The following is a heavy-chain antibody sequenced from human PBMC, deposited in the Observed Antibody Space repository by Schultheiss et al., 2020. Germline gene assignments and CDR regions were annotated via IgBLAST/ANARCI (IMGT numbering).Heavy chain of an antibody. CDR2: ISSSSSYI. CDR1: GFTFSSYS. CDR3: ATSRYYYYGMDV. Sequence: GGSLRLSCAASGFTFSSYSMSWIRQAPGKGLEWVSYISSSSSYIYYADSVKGRFSLSRDNPKHMLYLQMNSVRPEDTGVYYCATSRYYYYGMDVWGQGTTVTVAS. V-gene: IGHV3-21*05. J-gene: IGHJ6*02.